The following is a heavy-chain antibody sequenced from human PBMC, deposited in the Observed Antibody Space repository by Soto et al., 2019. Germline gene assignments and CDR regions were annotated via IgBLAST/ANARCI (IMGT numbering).Heavy chain of an antibody. D-gene: IGHD6-13*01. Sequence: GASEKVSCKASGYTFTSYGINWVRQAPGQGLEWMGWISAYNGNTNYAQKLQGRVTMTTDTSTSTAYIELRSLRSDDTAVYYCARYSRTMEREFDYWGQGTLVTVSS. CDR3: ARYSRTMEREFDY. V-gene: IGHV1-18*04. CDR2: ISAYNGNT. J-gene: IGHJ4*02. CDR1: GYTFTSYG.